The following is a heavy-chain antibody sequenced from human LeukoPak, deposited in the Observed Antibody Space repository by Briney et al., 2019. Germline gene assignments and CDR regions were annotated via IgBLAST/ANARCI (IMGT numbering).Heavy chain of an antibody. Sequence: ASVKVSCKASGYTFTSYYMHWVRQAPGQGLEWMGIINPSGGSTSYAQKFQGRVTMTGDMSTSTVYVELSSLRSEDTAVYYCAREGVVVTAMGDYWGQGTLVTVSS. D-gene: IGHD2-21*02. V-gene: IGHV1-46*01. J-gene: IGHJ4*02. CDR2: INPSGGST. CDR3: AREGVVVTAMGDY. CDR1: GYTFTSYY.